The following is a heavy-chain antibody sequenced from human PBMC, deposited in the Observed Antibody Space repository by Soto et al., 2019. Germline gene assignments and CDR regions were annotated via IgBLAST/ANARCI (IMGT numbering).Heavy chain of an antibody. CDR1: GFTVSSNH. CDR3: AGPGEQHRY. CDR2: IYSGGST. J-gene: IGHJ4*02. V-gene: IGHV3-66*01. Sequence: EVQLVESGGGLVQPGGSQRLSCAASGFTVSSNHMSWVRQAPGKGLEWVSLIYSGGSTYYADSVKGRFTFSRDNSKNTLYLQMNSLRAEDTAVYYCAGPGEQHRYWGQGTLVTVSS. D-gene: IGHD3-16*01.